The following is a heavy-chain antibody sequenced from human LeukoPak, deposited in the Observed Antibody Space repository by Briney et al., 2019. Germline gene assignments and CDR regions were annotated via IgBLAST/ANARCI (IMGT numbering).Heavy chain of an antibody. CDR2: ISSSSSYT. D-gene: IGHD6-19*01. CDR3: AREGYSSGWSPHGWFDP. J-gene: IGHJ5*02. V-gene: IGHV3-11*06. CDR1: GFTFRDSY. Sequence: PGGCLRLSCAASGFTFRDSYMSWIPQAPGKGLEWVSYISSSSSYTNYADSVKGRFTISRDNAKNSLYLQMNSLRAEDTAVYYCAREGYSSGWSPHGWFDPWGQGTLVTVSS.